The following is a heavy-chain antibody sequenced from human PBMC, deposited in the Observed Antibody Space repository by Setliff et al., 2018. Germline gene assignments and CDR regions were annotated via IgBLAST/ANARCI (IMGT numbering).Heavy chain of an antibody. CDR2: INTNTGNP. V-gene: IGHV7-4-1*02. CDR1: GFTFTTFY. Sequence: ASVKVSCKTSGFTFTTFYIHWVRQAPGQGLEWMGWINTNTGNPTYAQGFTGRFVFSLDTSVTTAYLQISSLKAQDSAVYYCARGSRFGTMLYKGDYYMDVWGKGTTVTVSS. CDR3: ARGSRFGTMLYKGDYYMDV. D-gene: IGHD3-10*02. J-gene: IGHJ6*03.